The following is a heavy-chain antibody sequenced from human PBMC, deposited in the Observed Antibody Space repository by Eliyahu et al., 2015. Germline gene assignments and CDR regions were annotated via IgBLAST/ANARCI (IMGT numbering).Heavy chain of an antibody. D-gene: IGHD5-12*01. CDR1: XFTFXXXG. V-gene: IGHV3-30*18. CDR2: ISYDGSNK. Sequence: QVQLVESGGGVVQPGRSLXLSCAASXFTFXXXGMHWVRQAPGKGLGWVAVISYDGSNKYYADSVKGRFTISRDNSKNTLYLQMNSLRAEDTAVYYCAKDADGGIVATISGLDYWGQGTLVTVSS. CDR3: AKDADGGIVATISGLDY. J-gene: IGHJ4*02.